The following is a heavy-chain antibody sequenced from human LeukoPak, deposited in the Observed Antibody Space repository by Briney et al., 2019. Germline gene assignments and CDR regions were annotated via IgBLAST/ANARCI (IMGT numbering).Heavy chain of an antibody. V-gene: IGHV3-33*01. Sequence: GGSLKLSCAASGFAFHIYGMRWVRQAPGKGLEWVSFIWADGTRQFYADSVKGRFTISRDNSNNTVYLHMSSLKAEDTALYYCVRDRNNNYFDYWGQGTLLTVSS. CDR2: IWADGTRQ. J-gene: IGHJ4*02. CDR3: VRDRNNNYFDY. CDR1: GFAFHIYG. D-gene: IGHD1-14*01.